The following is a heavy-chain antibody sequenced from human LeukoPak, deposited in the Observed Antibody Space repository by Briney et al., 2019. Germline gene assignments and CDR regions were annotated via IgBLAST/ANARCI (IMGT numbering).Heavy chain of an antibody. CDR1: GFTFNNYA. CDR3: AKDPGVLLWFGELSI. J-gene: IGHJ4*02. D-gene: IGHD3-10*01. CDR2: ITGTGDTT. Sequence: TGGSLRLSCAASGFTFNNYAMTWVRQAPGKGLEWVSIITGTGDTTYYADSVKGRFTISRDNSRNTLYLQMNSLRAEDTAVYYCAKDPGVLLWFGELSIWGQGTLVTVSS. V-gene: IGHV3-23*01.